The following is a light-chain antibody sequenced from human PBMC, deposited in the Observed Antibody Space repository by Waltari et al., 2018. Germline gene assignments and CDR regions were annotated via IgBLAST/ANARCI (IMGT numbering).Light chain of an antibody. CDR1: QSIGSW. V-gene: IGKV1-5*03. J-gene: IGKJ3*01. CDR3: QRYNSYPIT. CDR2: EAT. Sequence: DIQMTLSPSTLSASVGDRVTITFRASQSIGSWLAWYQKKPGKAPNLLIYEATSLESGVPSRFSASGSGTEFTLTISSLQPDDCATYYCQRYNSYPITFGPGTKVDI.